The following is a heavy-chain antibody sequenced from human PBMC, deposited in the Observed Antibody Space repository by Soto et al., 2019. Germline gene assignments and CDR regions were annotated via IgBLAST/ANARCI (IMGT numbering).Heavy chain of an antibody. CDR2: IYYSGST. D-gene: IGHD4-17*01. J-gene: IGHJ4*02. Sequence: PSETLSLTCTVSGGSVSSGSYYWSWIRQPPGKGLEWIGYIYYSGSTNYNPSLKSRVTISVDTSKNQFSLKLSSVTAADTAVYYCARRPEENDYGDYYFDYWGQGTLVTVSS. CDR3: ARRPEENDYGDYYFDY. V-gene: IGHV4-61*01. CDR1: GGSVSSGSYY.